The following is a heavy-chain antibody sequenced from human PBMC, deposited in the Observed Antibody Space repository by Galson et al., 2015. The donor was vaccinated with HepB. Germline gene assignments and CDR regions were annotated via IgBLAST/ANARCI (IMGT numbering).Heavy chain of an antibody. J-gene: IGHJ3*02. D-gene: IGHD6-19*01. CDR2: ISAYNGNT. Sequence: SVKVSCKASGYTFTSYGISWVRQAPGQGLEWMGWISAYNGNTNYAQKLQGRVTMTTDTSTSTAYMELRSLRSDDTAVYYCARERSSGWVPGWIAVAGGDAFDIWGQGTMVTVSS. CDR1: GYTFTSYG. V-gene: IGHV1-18*01. CDR3: ARERSSGWVPGWIAVAGGDAFDI.